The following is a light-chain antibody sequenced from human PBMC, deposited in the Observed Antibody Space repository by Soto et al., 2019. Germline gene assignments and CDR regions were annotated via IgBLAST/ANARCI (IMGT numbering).Light chain of an antibody. CDR3: CSYAGSSTWV. CDR2: EGS. V-gene: IGLV2-23*01. CDR1: SSDVGSYNL. J-gene: IGLJ3*02. Sequence: QSVLPQPASVSGSPGQSITISCTGTSSDVGSYNLVSWYQQHPGKAPKLMIYEGSKRPSGVSNRFSGSKSANMASLTISGLQAEDEADYYCCSYAGSSTWVFGGGTKLTV.